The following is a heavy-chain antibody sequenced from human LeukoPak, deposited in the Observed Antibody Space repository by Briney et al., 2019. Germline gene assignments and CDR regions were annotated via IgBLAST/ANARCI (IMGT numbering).Heavy chain of an antibody. V-gene: IGHV1-46*01. CDR1: GYTFTSYY. D-gene: IGHD6-19*01. CDR2: INPSGGST. Sequence: ASVKVSCTASGYTFTSYYMHWVRQAPGQGLEWMGIINPSGGSTTYAQKFQGRVTMTRDTSTSTVYMELSSLRSEDTAVYYCARDRGLESSAWMFDYWGQGTLVTVSS. J-gene: IGHJ4*02. CDR3: ARDRGLESSAWMFDY.